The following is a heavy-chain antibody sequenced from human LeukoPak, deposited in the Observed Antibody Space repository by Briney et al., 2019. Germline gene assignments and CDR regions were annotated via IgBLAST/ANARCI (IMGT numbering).Heavy chain of an antibody. CDR2: VYYSGST. D-gene: IGHD2-2*01. Sequence: SETLSLTCTVSSGSVSTSSYYWGWIRQPPGKGLEWIGSVYYSGSTYYNPSLKSRVTISVDTSKNQFSLKLSSVTAADTAVYYCARHRAVCSSANCHGQYYFDHWGQGTLVTVSS. V-gene: IGHV4-39*01. J-gene: IGHJ4*02. CDR3: ARHRAVCSSANCHGQYYFDH. CDR1: SGSVSTSSYY.